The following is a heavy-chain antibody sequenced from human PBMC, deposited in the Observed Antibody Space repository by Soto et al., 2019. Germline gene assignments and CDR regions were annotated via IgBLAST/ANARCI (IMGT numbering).Heavy chain of an antibody. J-gene: IGHJ6*02. CDR1: RFSFSNYA. CDR2: VSYDGSHK. D-gene: IGHD2-2*01. CDR3: ATEMPAPRDLYYGLDV. Sequence: QIQLVESGGGVVQPGRSLRLSCAASRFSFSNYAIHWVRQAPGKGLEWVAVVSYDGSHKYYVDSVKGRFTISRDSSENTLYLQMNSLRAEDTAVYFSATEMPAPRDLYYGLDVWGQGTTVTVSS. V-gene: IGHV3-30-3*01.